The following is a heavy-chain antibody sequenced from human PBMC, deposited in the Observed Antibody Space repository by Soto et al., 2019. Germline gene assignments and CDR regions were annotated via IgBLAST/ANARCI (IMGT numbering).Heavy chain of an antibody. Sequence: GGSLRLSCAASGFTFRGHWMHWVRQAPGKGLVWVSHVNNDGSGTTYADSVNGRFTISRDNAENTIYLQMNSLRVEDTAVYYCTRDSYLSLDYWGQGALVTVSS. CDR2: VNNDGSGT. V-gene: IGHV3-74*01. D-gene: IGHD2-21*01. CDR1: GFTFRGHW. J-gene: IGHJ4*02. CDR3: TRDSYLSLDY.